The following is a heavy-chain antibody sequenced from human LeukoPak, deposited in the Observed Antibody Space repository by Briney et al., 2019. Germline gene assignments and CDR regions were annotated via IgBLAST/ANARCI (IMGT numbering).Heavy chain of an antibody. CDR2: IWYDGSNK. Sequence: GRSLRLSCAASGFTFSSYGMHWVRQAPGKGLEWVAVIWYDGSNKYYADSVKGRFTISRDNSKNTLYLQMNSLRAEDTAVYYCARDQEDSGFDYWGRGTLVTVSS. CDR1: GFTFSSYG. D-gene: IGHD3-22*01. J-gene: IGHJ4*02. CDR3: ARDQEDSGFDY. V-gene: IGHV3-33*01.